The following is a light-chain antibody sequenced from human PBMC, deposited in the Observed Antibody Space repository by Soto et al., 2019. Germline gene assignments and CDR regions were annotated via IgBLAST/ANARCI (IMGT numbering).Light chain of an antibody. V-gene: IGKV1-6*01. Sequence: AIQMTQSPSSLSTSLGDRVTITCRASQDIRNDLGWYQQKPGKAPNILIYAASSLQSGVPSRFSGSGSGTDFTLTISSLEPEDFAVYYCQXYGSSPRTCGQGTKVDIK. CDR1: QDIRND. CDR3: QXYGSSPRT. J-gene: IGKJ1*01. CDR2: AAS.